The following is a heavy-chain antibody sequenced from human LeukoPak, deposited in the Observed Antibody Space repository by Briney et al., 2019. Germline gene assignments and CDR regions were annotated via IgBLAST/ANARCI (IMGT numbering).Heavy chain of an antibody. Sequence: PSETLSLTCAVSGGSISSSNWWSWVRQPPGKGLEWIGEIYHSGSTYYNPSLKSRVTISVDTSKNQFSLKLSSVTAADTAVYYCATTGYSSGWLNYYYYYMDVWGKGTTVTISS. J-gene: IGHJ6*03. CDR3: ATTGYSSGWLNYYYYYMDV. D-gene: IGHD6-19*01. V-gene: IGHV4-4*02. CDR1: GGSISSSNW. CDR2: IYHSGST.